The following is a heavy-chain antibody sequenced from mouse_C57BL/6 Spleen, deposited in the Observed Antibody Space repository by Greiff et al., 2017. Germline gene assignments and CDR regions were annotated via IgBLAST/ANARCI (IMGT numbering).Heavy chain of an antibody. J-gene: IGHJ4*01. V-gene: IGHV1-55*01. CDR3: ANYSNYDYAMDY. CDR1: GYTFTSYW. CDR2: IYPGSGST. D-gene: IGHD2-5*01. Sequence: QVQLQQPGAELVKPGASVKMSCKASGYTFTSYWITWVKQRPGQGLEWIGDIYPGSGSTNYNEKFKSKATLTVDTSSSTAYMQLSILTSEDSAVYYCANYSNYDYAMDYWGQGTSVTVSS.